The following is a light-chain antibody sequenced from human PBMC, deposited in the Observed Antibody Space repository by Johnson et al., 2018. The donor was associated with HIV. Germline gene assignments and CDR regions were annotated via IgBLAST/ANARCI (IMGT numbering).Light chain of an antibody. CDR2: DNN. J-gene: IGLJ1*01. CDR1: TSNIGNNF. CDR3: GTWDSSLRAGV. V-gene: IGLV1-51*01. Sequence: QSVLTQPPSVSAAPGQKVTISCSGSTSNIGNNFVSWYQHLPGTAPKLLIYDNNKRPSGIPDRFSGSKSGTSATLGITGLQTGDEADYYGGTWDSSLRAGVFGTGTKVTVL.